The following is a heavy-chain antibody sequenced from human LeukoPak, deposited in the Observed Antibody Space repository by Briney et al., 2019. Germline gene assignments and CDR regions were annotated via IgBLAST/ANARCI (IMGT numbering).Heavy chain of an antibody. J-gene: IGHJ4*02. CDR1: GESFIGYY. Sequence: SETLSLTCAVYGESFIGYYWSWIRQPPGMGLEWIGEINHGGSTNYNPSLKSRVTISVDTSKNQFSLKLSSVTAADTAVYYCARGITMVRGVITPFDYWGQGTLVTVSS. CDR2: INHGGST. CDR3: ARGITMVRGVITPFDY. D-gene: IGHD3-10*01. V-gene: IGHV4-34*01.